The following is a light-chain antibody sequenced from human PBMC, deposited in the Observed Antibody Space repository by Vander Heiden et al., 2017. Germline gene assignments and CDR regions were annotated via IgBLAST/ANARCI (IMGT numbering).Light chain of an antibody. CDR1: SSDVGDYNY. CDR3: CSYGGSYTYV. Sequence: QSALTQPRSVSGSTGQSVTISCTGTSSDVGDYNYVSWYQHHPGKAPNLMIFDVYKRHSGVPDRFSGSKSGNTAFLTISGLQAEDEADYYGCSYGGSYTYVFGTGTKVTVL. V-gene: IGLV2-11*01. J-gene: IGLJ1*01. CDR2: DVY.